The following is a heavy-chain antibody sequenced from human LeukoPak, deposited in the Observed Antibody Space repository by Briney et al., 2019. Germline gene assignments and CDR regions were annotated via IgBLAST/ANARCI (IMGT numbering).Heavy chain of an antibody. J-gene: IGHJ4*02. V-gene: IGHV3-30-3*01. CDR2: ISYDGSNK. Sequence: GGSLRLSCAASGFTFSSYAMSWVRQAPDKGLEWVAVISYDGSNKYYADSVKGRFTISRDNSKNTLYLQMNSLRAEDTAVYYCARGRVGAYDFWSGFLDYWGQGTLVTVSS. D-gene: IGHD3-3*01. CDR3: ARGRVGAYDFWSGFLDY. CDR1: GFTFSSYA.